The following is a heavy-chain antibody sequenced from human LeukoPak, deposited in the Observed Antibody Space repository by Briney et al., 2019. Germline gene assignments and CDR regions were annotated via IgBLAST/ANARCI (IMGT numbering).Heavy chain of an antibody. CDR2: ISSSGSTI. CDR3: ARDGKYSSSWYDY. D-gene: IGHD6-13*01. CDR1: GFTFSDYY. Sequence: GGSLRLSCAACGFTFSDYYMSLIRQAPGKGLEWVSYISSSGSTIYYADSVKGRFTISRDNAKNSLYLQMNSLRAEDTAVYYCARDGKYSSSWYDYWGQGTLVTVSS. V-gene: IGHV3-11*01. J-gene: IGHJ4*02.